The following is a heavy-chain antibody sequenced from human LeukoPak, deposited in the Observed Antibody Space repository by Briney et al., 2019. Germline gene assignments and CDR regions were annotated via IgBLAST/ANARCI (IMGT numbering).Heavy chain of an antibody. CDR2: ISNGSSYI. CDR3: ARQKYLRGPDVEYFDY. CDR1: GFPFSSYT. J-gene: IGHJ4*02. Sequence: KPGGSLRLSCAASGFPFSSYTMKWVRQPPGKGLEGGSIISNGSSYIHYADSVKGRFTISGNNPKNSLYLQMNSLRAEDTAVYYCARQKYLRGPDVEYFDYWGQGTLVTVSS. V-gene: IGHV3-21*01. D-gene: IGHD5/OR15-5a*01.